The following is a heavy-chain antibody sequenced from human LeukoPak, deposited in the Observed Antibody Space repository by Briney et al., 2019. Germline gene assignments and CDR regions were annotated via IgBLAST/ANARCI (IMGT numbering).Heavy chain of an antibody. Sequence: TGGSLRLSCAAAGFTLSDYYMSWIRQAPGQGLEWVSCISSSGTNTNYADSVKGRFTISRDNAKNSVHLQMNSLRAEDTAVYYCARVRYSSGWYDFDYWGQGTLVTVSS. CDR1: GFTLSDYY. V-gene: IGHV3-11*04. J-gene: IGHJ4*02. CDR2: ISSSGTNT. D-gene: IGHD6-19*01. CDR3: ARVRYSSGWYDFDY.